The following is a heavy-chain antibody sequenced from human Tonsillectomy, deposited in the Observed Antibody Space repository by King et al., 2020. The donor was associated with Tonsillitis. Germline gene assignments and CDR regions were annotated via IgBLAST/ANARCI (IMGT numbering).Heavy chain of an antibody. J-gene: IGHJ6*02. CDR3: AKTSYSSSFGMDV. CDR2: ISGSDGST. Sequence: VQLVESGGGLVQPGGSLRLSCAASGFTFSNYAMSWVRQAPGKGLEWVSAISGSDGSTYYADSVKGRFTISRENSKNTLYLQMDSLRAEDTAVYYCAKTSYSSSFGMDVWGQGTTVTVSS. CDR1: GFTFSNYA. D-gene: IGHD6-6*01. V-gene: IGHV3-23*04.